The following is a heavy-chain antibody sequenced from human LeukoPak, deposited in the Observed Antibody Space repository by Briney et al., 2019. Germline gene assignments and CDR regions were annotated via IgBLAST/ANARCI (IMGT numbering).Heavy chain of an antibody. D-gene: IGHD5-24*01. CDR2: IYSGGST. Sequence: GGSLRLSCAASGFTVSSNYMSWVRQAPGKGLEWVSVIYSGGSTYYADSVKGRFTISRDNSKNTLYLQMNSLRAEDTAVYYCAKSDGYNPADYFDYWGQGTLVTVSS. V-gene: IGHV3-66*01. CDR3: AKSDGYNPADYFDY. CDR1: GFTVSSNY. J-gene: IGHJ4*02.